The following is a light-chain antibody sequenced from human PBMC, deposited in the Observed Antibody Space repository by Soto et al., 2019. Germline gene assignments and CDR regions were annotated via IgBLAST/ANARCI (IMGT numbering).Light chain of an antibody. CDR2: AAS. CDR1: QAIGVY. V-gene: IGKV1-27*01. CDR3: QKYNSAPLT. Sequence: DIQVTQSPSSLPASLEDRDTITCXANQAIGVYLAWFQQQPGKVPKLLIYAASALQSGVPSRFSGSGSGTDFTLTICSLQPEDIATYYCQKYNSAPLTFGGGTKVDIK. J-gene: IGKJ4*01.